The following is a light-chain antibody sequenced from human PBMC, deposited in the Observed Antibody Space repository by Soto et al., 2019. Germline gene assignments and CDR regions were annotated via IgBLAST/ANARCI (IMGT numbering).Light chain of an antibody. Sequence: QSVLTQPPSVSGAPGQRVTISCSGTSSNIGAGYDVHWYQQLPGTAPKLLIYGNSNRLSGVPDRFSGSKSGTSASLAITGLQAEDEADYYCQSYDSSLSRWLFGGGTQLTVL. CDR2: GNS. CDR3: QSYDSSLSRWL. V-gene: IGLV1-40*01. CDR1: SSNIGAGYD. J-gene: IGLJ3*02.